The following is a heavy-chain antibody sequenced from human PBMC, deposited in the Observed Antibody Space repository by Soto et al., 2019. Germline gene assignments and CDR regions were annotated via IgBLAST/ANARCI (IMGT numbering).Heavy chain of an antibody. V-gene: IGHV4-30-4*01. CDR2: MHDSGTT. CDR1: GASVASGDYY. CDR3: ARGGLYDLWSGLFD. Sequence: SETLSLTCSVSGASVASGDYYWNWIRQTPGTGLEWLGYMHDSGTTSYNPSLKSRVTISRDTSKNQFSLKLTSVSAADTAVYFCARGGLYDLWSGLFDWGQGIRVTVSS. D-gene: IGHD3-3*01. J-gene: IGHJ4*02.